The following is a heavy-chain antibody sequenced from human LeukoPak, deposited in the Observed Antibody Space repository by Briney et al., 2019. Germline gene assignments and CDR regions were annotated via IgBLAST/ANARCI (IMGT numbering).Heavy chain of an antibody. CDR2: IKQDGSEK. CDR1: GFTFSTYA. CDR3: ARDSPSSTSWGY. D-gene: IGHD2-2*01. V-gene: IGHV3-7*01. Sequence: PGRSLRLSCAASGFTFSTYAMNWVRQAPGKGLEWVANIKQDGSEKYYVDSVKGRFTISRDNAKNSLYLQMNSLRAEDTAVYYCARDSPSSTSWGYWGQGTLVTVSS. J-gene: IGHJ4*02.